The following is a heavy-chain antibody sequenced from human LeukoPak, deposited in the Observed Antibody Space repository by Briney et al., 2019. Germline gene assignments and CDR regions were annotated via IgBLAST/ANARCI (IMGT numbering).Heavy chain of an antibody. J-gene: IGHJ4*02. Sequence: GGSLRLSCVASGFTFSTYWMHWVRQAPGNGLVWVSRINGDGGTTNYADSVKGRFTISRDNAKNTLYLQMNSLRAEDTAVYYCARRVNSGSYLYDYWGQGTLVTVSS. CDR1: GFTFSTYW. V-gene: IGHV3-74*01. CDR3: ARRVNSGSYLYDY. D-gene: IGHD1-26*01. CDR2: INGDGGTT.